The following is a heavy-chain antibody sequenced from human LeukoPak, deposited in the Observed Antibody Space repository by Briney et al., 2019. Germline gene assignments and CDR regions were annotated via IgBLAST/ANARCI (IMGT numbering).Heavy chain of an antibody. CDR1: GGSISSGSYY. CDR3: ARGSWDVLMVYAILNWFDP. J-gene: IGHJ5*02. Sequence: SETLCLTCTVSGGSISSGSYYWGWIRQPPGKGLEWIGSIYYSGSTYYNPSLKSRVTISVDTSKNQFSLKLSSVTAADTAVYYCARGSWDVLMVYAILNWFDPWGQGTLVTVSS. D-gene: IGHD2-8*01. V-gene: IGHV4-39*07. CDR2: IYYSGST.